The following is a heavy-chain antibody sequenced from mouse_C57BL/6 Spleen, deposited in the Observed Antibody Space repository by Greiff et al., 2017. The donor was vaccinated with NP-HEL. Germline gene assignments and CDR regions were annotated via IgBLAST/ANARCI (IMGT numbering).Heavy chain of an antibody. CDR2: IYPSDGSN. CDR1: GYTFTSYD. V-gene: IGHV1-85*01. CDR3: ARNYYGFDY. D-gene: IGHD1-1*01. J-gene: IGHJ2*01. Sequence: VKLQESGPELVKPGASVKLSCKASGYTFTSYDINWVKQRPGQGLEWIGWIYPSDGSNKYNEQFTGQATLTVDTYSSTAYMELHSLTSEYSAVYFCARNYYGFDYWGQGTTLTVSS.